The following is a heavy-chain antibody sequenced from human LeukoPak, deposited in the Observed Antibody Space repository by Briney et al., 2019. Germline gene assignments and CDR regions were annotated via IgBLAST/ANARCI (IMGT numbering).Heavy chain of an antibody. CDR1: GFKFDGYG. CDR2: INWNGVIR. V-gene: IGHV3-20*04. Sequence: GGSLRPSCAASGFKFDGYGMTWVRQAPGKGLEWVSGINWNGVIRDYADSVKGRFSISRDSAKNSLYLQINSLRVEDTAFYYCARTRYSGSYGGADYWGQGTQIIVSS. J-gene: IGHJ4*02. CDR3: ARTRYSGSYGGADY. D-gene: IGHD1-26*01.